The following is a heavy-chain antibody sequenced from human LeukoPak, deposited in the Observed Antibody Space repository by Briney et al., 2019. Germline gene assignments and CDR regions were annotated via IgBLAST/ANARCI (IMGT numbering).Heavy chain of an antibody. V-gene: IGHV3-33*01. CDR2: IWYDGSNK. CDR1: GFTFSNYG. J-gene: IGHJ4*02. D-gene: IGHD4-17*01. Sequence: PGGSLRLSCAASGFTFSNYGFHWVRQAPGKGLEWVAVIWYDGSNKYYADSVKGRFTISRDNSKNTPYLQMNSLRAEDTAVYYCARDLGTTNYFFDYWGQGTLVTVSS. CDR3: ARDLGTTNYFFDY.